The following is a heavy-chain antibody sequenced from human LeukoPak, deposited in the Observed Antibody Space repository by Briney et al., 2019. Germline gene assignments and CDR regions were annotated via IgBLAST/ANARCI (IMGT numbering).Heavy chain of an antibody. J-gene: IGHJ4*02. V-gene: IGHV3-9*01. CDR2: ISWNSRDI. CDR3: AKEGAYDDSGPFDY. CDR1: RYKFEDYA. D-gene: IGHD3-22*01. Sequence: GGSLRLSCAASRYKFEDYAMHWVRQPPGKGLEWVSRISWNSRDIRYADSVKGRFTISRDNAKNSLYLQMNSLRAEDTALYYCAKEGAYDDSGPFDYWGQGTLVTVSS.